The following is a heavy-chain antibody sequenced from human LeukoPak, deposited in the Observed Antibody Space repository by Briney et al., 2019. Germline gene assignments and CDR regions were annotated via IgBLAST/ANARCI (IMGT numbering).Heavy chain of an antibody. CDR1: GFTFTYW. Sequence: GGSLRLSCAASGFTFTYWMSWVRQAPGKGLEWVANIKQDGSEKYYVDSVKGRFTISRDNAKKSLFLQMNSLRAQDTAVYYCASSFSDDFWSGHFWGQGTLVTVSS. CDR2: IKQDGSEK. CDR3: ASSFSDDFWSGHF. J-gene: IGHJ4*02. D-gene: IGHD3-3*01. V-gene: IGHV3-7*01.